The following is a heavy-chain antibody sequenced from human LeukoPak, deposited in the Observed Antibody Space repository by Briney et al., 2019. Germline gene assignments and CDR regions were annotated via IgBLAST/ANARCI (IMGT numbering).Heavy chain of an antibody. CDR3: PRQSYASGWNPFDY. CDR2: ISGGGITT. V-gene: IGHV3-23*01. D-gene: IGHD6-19*01. CDR1: GFTFSSFA. J-gene: IGHJ4*02. Sequence: GGSLRLSCAAPGFTFSSFAMCWVRQAPGKGLEWVSTISGGGITTYYADSAKGRFTISRDNSKNTLYLQMNSLTAEDTAVYYCPRQSYASGWNPFDYWGQGILVTVSS.